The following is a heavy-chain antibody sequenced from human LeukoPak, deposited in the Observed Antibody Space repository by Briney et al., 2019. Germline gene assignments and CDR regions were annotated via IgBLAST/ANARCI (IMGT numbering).Heavy chain of an antibody. V-gene: IGHV3-23*01. CDR2: ISGSGGST. D-gene: IGHD1-7*01. CDR1: GGSFSGYY. Sequence: ETLSLTCAVYGGSFSGYYWSWVRQAPGKGLEWVSAISGSGGSTYYADSVKGRFTMSRDNSKNTLYLQMNSLRAEDTAVYYCAKVLVGTTCFEYWGQGTLVTVSS. CDR3: AKVLVGTTCFEY. J-gene: IGHJ4*02.